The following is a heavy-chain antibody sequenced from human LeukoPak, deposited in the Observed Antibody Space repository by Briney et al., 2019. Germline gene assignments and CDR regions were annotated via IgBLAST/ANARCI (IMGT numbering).Heavy chain of an antibody. CDR3: ARGTYYTSGFYPVRF. Sequence: SGTLSLTCAVSGGSISTNNWWTWVRQPPGKGLEWIGEIHHSGSTDYNPSLKSRVAMSVDMSQNQISLKLNSLTAADTAVYYCARGTYYTSGFYPVRFWGQGILVTVSS. D-gene: IGHD3-22*01. CDR1: GGSISTNNW. CDR2: IHHSGST. V-gene: IGHV4-4*02. J-gene: IGHJ4*02.